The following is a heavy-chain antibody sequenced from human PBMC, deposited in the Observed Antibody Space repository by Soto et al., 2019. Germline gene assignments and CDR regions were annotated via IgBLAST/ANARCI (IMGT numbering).Heavy chain of an antibody. D-gene: IGHD2-2*01. CDR3: AGGDLNGAISAGMHDY. Sequence: EVQLVQSGGGLVQPGGSLRLSCAASGFTFSSYAMHWVRQAPGKGLEYASAISKDGGFTYYADSVKGRFTISRDNSKNMLYLQMGSLRVEDMAVYYCAGGDLNGAISAGMHDYWGQGALVTVSS. J-gene: IGHJ4*02. V-gene: IGHV3-64*07. CDR2: ISKDGGFT. CDR1: GFTFSSYA.